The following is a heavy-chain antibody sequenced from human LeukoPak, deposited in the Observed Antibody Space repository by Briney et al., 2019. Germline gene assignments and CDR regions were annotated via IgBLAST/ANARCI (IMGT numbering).Heavy chain of an antibody. CDR3: ARDHLPDCSSTSCSTNWFDP. Sequence: PSEALSLTCTVSGGSISNSSYYWGWIRQPPGKGLEWIGSIYYSGSTYYNPSLKSRVTISVDTSKNQFSLKLSSVTAADTAVYYCARDHLPDCSSTSCSTNWFDPWGQGTLVTVSS. J-gene: IGHJ5*02. CDR2: IYYSGST. D-gene: IGHD2-2*01. V-gene: IGHV4-39*02. CDR1: GGSISNSSYY.